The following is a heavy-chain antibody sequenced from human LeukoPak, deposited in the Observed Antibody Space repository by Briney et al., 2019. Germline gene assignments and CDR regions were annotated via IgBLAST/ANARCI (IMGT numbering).Heavy chain of an antibody. Sequence: GGSLRLSCAASGFTFSSYWMHWVRQAPGKGLVWVSRINSDGSSTSYADSVKGRFTISRDNAKDTLYLQMNSLRAEDTAVYYCARLYHDFWSGSQSWGQGTLVTVSS. CDR3: ARLYHDFWSGSQS. CDR2: INSDGSST. CDR1: GFTFSSYW. J-gene: IGHJ4*02. V-gene: IGHV3-74*01. D-gene: IGHD3-3*01.